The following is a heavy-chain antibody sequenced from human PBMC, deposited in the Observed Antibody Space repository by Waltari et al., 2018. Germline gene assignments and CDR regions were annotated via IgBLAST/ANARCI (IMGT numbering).Heavy chain of an antibody. CDR1: GFTFSSYG. Sequence: QVQLVESGGGVVQPGGSLRLSCAASGFTFSSYGMHWVRQAPGKGLEWVAFIRYDGSNKYYADSVKGRFTISRDNSKNTLYLQMNSLRAEDTAVYYCAKDRAPSYSGSTKGLGYWGQGTLVTVSS. D-gene: IGHD1-26*01. J-gene: IGHJ4*02. V-gene: IGHV3-30*02. CDR2: IRYDGSNK. CDR3: AKDRAPSYSGSTKGLGY.